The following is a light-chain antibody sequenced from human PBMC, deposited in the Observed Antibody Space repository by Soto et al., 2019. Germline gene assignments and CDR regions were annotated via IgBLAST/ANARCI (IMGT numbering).Light chain of an antibody. CDR3: QQANSFPWT. CDR1: QGISSW. CDR2: AAS. V-gene: IGKV1-12*01. J-gene: IGKJ1*01. Sequence: DIQMTQSASSVSASVGDRVTMTCRASQGISSWLVWYQQKPGKAPKLLIYAASSLQSGVPSRFRGSGSGTDFTLTISGLQPEDLATYYCQQANSFPWTFGQGTKVDIK.